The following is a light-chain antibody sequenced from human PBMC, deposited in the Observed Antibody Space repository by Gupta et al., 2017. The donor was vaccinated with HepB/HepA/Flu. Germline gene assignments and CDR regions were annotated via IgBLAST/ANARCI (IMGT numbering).Light chain of an antibody. CDR2: DVS. CDR3: SSYTSSSTPV. J-gene: IGLJ3*02. CDR1: SSDVRGYNY. V-gene: IGLV2-14*01. Sequence: QSALTPPPSVSGSPAQSITISCTGTSSDVRGYNYVSWYQQHPGTAPKLMIYDVSNRPSGVSNRFSGAKSGNTASLTISGLQAEDEADYYCSSYTSSSTPVFGGGTKLTVL.